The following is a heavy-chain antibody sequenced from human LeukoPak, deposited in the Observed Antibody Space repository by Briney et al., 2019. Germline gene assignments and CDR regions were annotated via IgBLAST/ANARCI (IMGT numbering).Heavy chain of an antibody. J-gene: IGHJ4*02. CDR3: ARHWAYYYDSSGYSRDY. V-gene: IGHV4-39*01. CDR1: GGSISSSSYY. CDR2: IYYSGST. Sequence: PSETLSLTCTVSGGSISSSSYYWGWIRQPPGQGLEWIGSIYYSGSTYYNPSLKSRVTISVDTSKNQFSLKLSSVTAADTAVYYCARHWAYYYDSSGYSRDYWGQGTLVTVSS. D-gene: IGHD3-22*01.